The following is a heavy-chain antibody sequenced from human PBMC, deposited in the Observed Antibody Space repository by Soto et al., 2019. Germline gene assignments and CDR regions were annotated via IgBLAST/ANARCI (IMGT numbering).Heavy chain of an antibody. Sequence: GGSLRLSCAASGFTFDDYAMHWVRQAPGKGLEWVSGISWNSGSIGYADSVKGRFTISRDNAKNSLYLQMNSLRAEDTALYYCAKDIGVYDFWPDYYYYYGMDVWGQGTTVTVS. CDR3: AKDIGVYDFWPDYYYYYGMDV. J-gene: IGHJ6*02. CDR1: GFTFDDYA. D-gene: IGHD3-3*01. V-gene: IGHV3-9*01. CDR2: ISWNSGSI.